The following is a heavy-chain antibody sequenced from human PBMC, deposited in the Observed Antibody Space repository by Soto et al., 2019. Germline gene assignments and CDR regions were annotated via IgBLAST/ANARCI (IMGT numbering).Heavy chain of an antibody. CDR2: FDPEDGET. CDR1: GYTLTELS. D-gene: IGHD3-3*01. J-gene: IGHJ4*02. Sequence: ASVKVSCKVSGYTLTELSMHWVRQAPGKGLEWMGGFDPEDGETIYAQKFQGRVTMTEDTSTDTAYMELSSLRSEDTAVYYCATFPSTIFGVVRDFDYWGQGTLVTVSS. V-gene: IGHV1-24*01. CDR3: ATFPSTIFGVVRDFDY.